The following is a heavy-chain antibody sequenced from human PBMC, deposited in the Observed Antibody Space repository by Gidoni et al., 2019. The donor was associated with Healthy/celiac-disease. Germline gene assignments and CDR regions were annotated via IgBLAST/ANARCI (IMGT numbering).Heavy chain of an antibody. V-gene: IGHV1-69*01. CDR3: ARGDYGGNSVLVYFDL. Sequence: QVQLVQSGAEVKKPGSSVKVSCKASGGTFSSYAISWVRQAPGQGLEWMGGIIPIVGTANYAQKFQGRVTITADESTSTAYMELSSLRSEDTAVYYCARGDYGGNSVLVYFDLWGRGTLVTVSS. CDR2: IIPIVGTA. D-gene: IGHD4-17*01. CDR1: GGTFSSYA. J-gene: IGHJ2*01.